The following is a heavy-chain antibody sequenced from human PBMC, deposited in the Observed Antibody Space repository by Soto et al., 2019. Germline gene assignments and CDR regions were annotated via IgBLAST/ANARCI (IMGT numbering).Heavy chain of an antibody. CDR2: IAYDGRNK. Sequence: QVQLVESGGGVVQPGRSLRLSCAASGFTFSSYGIHWVRQAPGKGLEWVAVIAYDGRNKYYADSVKGRFTISRENSKNTLYLQMNSLRAEETAVYYCAKGDGGPNWFDPWGQGTLVTVSS. CDR3: AKGDGGPNWFDP. V-gene: IGHV3-30*18. J-gene: IGHJ5*02. CDR1: GFTFSSYG.